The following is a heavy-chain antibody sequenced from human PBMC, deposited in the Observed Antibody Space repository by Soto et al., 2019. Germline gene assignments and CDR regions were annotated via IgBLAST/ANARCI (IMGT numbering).Heavy chain of an antibody. D-gene: IGHD1-20*01. CDR2: VDYSGTA. CDR3: ARITGRHLDY. Sequence: SETLSLTCTVSSGSISVTNVFWGWVRQPPGKGLEWIGNVDYSGTAYFSPSLATRVTFHVDTSKNQFSLTLYSVTAAETAVYYCARITGRHLDYWGKGILVTVSS. V-gene: IGHV4-39*01. J-gene: IGHJ4*02. CDR1: SGSISVTNVF.